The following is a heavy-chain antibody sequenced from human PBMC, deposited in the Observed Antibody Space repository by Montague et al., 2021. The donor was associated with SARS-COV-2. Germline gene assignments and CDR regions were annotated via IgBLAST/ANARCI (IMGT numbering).Heavy chain of an antibody. CDR3: ASSGITLTGLDAFDI. CDR1: GDSVSSKSVA. J-gene: IGHJ3*02. V-gene: IGHV6-1*01. D-gene: IGHD3-9*01. Sequence: CAISGDSVSSKSVAWNWIRQSPSRGLEWLGRTYYRSKWDSDYAGXVKRRLVITPDTSKNQVSLQLNSVIPEDTAVYFCASSGITLTGLDAFDIWGQGTMVTVSS. CDR2: TYYRSKWDS.